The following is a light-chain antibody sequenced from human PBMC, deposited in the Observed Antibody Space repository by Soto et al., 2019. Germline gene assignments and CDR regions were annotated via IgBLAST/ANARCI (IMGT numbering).Light chain of an antibody. CDR1: QSVSSN. CDR3: QQYNSWPLT. V-gene: IGKV3-15*01. Sequence: EIVMTQSPATLSVSPGERATLSCRASQSVSSNLAWYQQKPGQAPRLLIYAASTRATGIPARFSGSGSGTEFTLTISSLQSEDFVVYYCQQYNSWPLTFGPGTRVDIK. J-gene: IGKJ3*01. CDR2: AAS.